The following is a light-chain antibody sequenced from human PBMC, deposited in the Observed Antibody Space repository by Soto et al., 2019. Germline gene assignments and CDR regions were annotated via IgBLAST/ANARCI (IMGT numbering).Light chain of an antibody. CDR3: SSYTSTSTLV. Sequence: QPVLTQPASVSGSPGQSITISCTGTSSDVGGYNFVSWYLQHPGKAPKLMIYDVSNRPSGVSNRFSGSKSGNTASLTISGLQAEDEADYYCSSYTSTSTLVFGGGTKVTVL. J-gene: IGLJ3*02. CDR2: DVS. V-gene: IGLV2-14*01. CDR1: SSDVGGYNF.